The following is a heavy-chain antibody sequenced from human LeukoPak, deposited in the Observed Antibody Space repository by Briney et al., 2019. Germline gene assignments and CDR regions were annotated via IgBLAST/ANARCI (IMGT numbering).Heavy chain of an antibody. Sequence: GGSLRLSCAASGFTFSSYAMHWVRQAPGKGLEWVANIKQDGSDKYYVDSVKGRFTISRDNAKNSLYLQMNSLRAEDTAVFYCARVIVVTATPYHFDYWGQGTLVTVSS. CDR2: IKQDGSDK. J-gene: IGHJ4*02. CDR3: ARVIVVTATPYHFDY. V-gene: IGHV3-7*01. D-gene: IGHD2-21*02. CDR1: GFTFSSYA.